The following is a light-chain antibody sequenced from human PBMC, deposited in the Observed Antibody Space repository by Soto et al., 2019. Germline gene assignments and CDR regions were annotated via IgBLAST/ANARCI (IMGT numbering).Light chain of an antibody. CDR2: DAS. Sequence: EIVLTQSPVPLSLSPGERATLSCRATESVVSNYLAWYQLKPGQAPRLLIYDASNRATGIPARFSGSGSGTDFTLTISSLEPEDFAVYYCQQRSNWPITFGQGTRLEIK. CDR1: ESVVSNY. V-gene: IGKV3-11*01. CDR3: QQRSNWPIT. J-gene: IGKJ5*01.